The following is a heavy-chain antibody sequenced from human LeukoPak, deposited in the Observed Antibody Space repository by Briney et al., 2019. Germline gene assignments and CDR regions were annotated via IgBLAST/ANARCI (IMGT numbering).Heavy chain of an antibody. CDR2: IYDSGKT. CDR1: GGSISTYY. CDR3: ARDYIVHTGVVAFDI. D-gene: IGHD5-12*01. Sequence: PSETLSLTCSVSGGSISTYYWNWIRQPAGKELERIGHIYDSGKTNYNPSLRGRATISVDESRNLFSLKLNSVTAADTAVYYCARDYIVHTGVVAFDIWGQGTMVTVSS. J-gene: IGHJ3*02. V-gene: IGHV4-4*07.